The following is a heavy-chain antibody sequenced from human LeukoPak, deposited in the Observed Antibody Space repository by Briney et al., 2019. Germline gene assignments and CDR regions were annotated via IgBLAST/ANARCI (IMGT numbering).Heavy chain of an antibody. Sequence: PGGSLRLSCAASGFTFSSYSMNWVRQAPGKGLEWVSSISSSSSYIYYADSVKGRFTISRDNSKNTLYLQMNSLRAEDTAVYYCARDSYYDFWSGPYYYMDVWGKGTTVTVSS. CDR3: ARDSYYDFWSGPYYYMDV. CDR1: GFTFSSYS. CDR2: ISSSSSYI. D-gene: IGHD3-3*01. V-gene: IGHV3-21*01. J-gene: IGHJ6*03.